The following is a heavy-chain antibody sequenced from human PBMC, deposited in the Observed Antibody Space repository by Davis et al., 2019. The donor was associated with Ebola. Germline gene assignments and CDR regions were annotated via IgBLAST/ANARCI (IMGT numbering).Heavy chain of an antibody. CDR3: ARVNAATGYSRFDT. J-gene: IGHJ5*01. Sequence: GGSLRLSCAASGFTFSTYAMTWVRQAPGKGLEWVSSISRSGGSTYHADSVKGRFTISRDNVKNSLYLRMNSLRVEDTALYHCARVNAATGYSRFDTWGQGTLVTVSS. V-gene: IGHV3-23*01. CDR2: ISRSGGST. D-gene: IGHD3-9*01. CDR1: GFTFSTYA.